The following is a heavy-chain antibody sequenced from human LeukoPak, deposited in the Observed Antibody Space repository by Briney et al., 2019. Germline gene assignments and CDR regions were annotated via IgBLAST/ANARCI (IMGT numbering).Heavy chain of an antibody. D-gene: IGHD3-22*01. Sequence: SETLSLTCTVSGGSISSYYWSWIRQPPGKGLEWIGYIYYSGSTYYNPSLKSRVTISVDTSKNQFSLKLSSVTAADTAVYYCARHYYDSSGYGGWFDPWGQGTLVTVSS. CDR3: ARHYYDSSGYGGWFDP. J-gene: IGHJ5*02. V-gene: IGHV4-59*06. CDR1: GGSISSYY. CDR2: IYYSGST.